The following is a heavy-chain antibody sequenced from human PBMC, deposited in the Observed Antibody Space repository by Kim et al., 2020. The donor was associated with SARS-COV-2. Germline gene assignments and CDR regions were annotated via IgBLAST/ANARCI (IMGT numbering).Heavy chain of an antibody. CDR3: AREAADMSFGMDV. CDR1: GFTFSAYT. J-gene: IGHJ6*02. Sequence: GGSLRLSCAASGFTFSAYTMNWVRQAPAKGLEWVSYIGGTTTTIYYADSVKGRFTVSRDNTKNSLFLQMNSLRAEDTAVYYCAREAADMSFGMDVWGQGTTVTVSS. D-gene: IGHD2-15*01. V-gene: IGHV3-48*04. CDR2: IGGTTTTI.